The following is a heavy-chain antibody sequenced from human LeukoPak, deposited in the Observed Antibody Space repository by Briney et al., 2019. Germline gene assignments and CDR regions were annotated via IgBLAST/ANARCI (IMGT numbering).Heavy chain of an antibody. Sequence: ASVKVSCKASGYTFTSYGISWVRQAPGQGLEWMGWISAYNGNTNYAQKLQGRVTMTTDTSTSTAYMELRSLRSDDTAVYYCARDVGYYDSSGLDYWGQGTLVTVSS. V-gene: IGHV1-18*01. CDR2: ISAYNGNT. D-gene: IGHD3-22*01. CDR1: GYTFTSYG. J-gene: IGHJ4*02. CDR3: ARDVGYYDSSGLDY.